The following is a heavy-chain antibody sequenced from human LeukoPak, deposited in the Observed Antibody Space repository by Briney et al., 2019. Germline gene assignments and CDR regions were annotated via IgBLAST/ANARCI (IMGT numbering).Heavy chain of an antibody. CDR1: GFSFSRFG. D-gene: IGHD2-21*01. Sequence: PGGSLTLSCEASGFSFSRFGMHWVRQAPGKGLEWVGFISFDGSNKYYGDSVKGRFTISRDNFKNTLSLQMNSLRAEDTAVYYCAKDQEYCGGRGGTCYQTDWYFDLWGRGTLVTVS. CDR2: ISFDGSNK. J-gene: IGHJ2*01. V-gene: IGHV3-30*18. CDR3: AKDQEYCGGRGGTCYQTDWYFDL.